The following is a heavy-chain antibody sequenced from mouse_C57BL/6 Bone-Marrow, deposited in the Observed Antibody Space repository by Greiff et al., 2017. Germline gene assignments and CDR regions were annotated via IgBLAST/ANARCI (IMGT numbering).Heavy chain of an antibody. CDR2: IWRDGST. CDR3: ARHDHAMDY. V-gene: IGHV2-6-1*01. Sequence: QLVESGPGLVAPSQRLSITCTVPGISLTSYGVHWVRQPPGKGLEGLVVIWRDGSTTYNSTLKSRLSISKDNSKSQVFSKMNSLQTDDTAMYYCARHDHAMDYWGQATSVTASS. J-gene: IGHJ4*01. CDR1: GISLTSYG.